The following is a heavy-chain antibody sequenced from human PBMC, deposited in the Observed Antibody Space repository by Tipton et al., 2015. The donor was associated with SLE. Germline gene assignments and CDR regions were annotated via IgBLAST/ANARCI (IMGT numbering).Heavy chain of an antibody. V-gene: IGHV3-30-3*01. Sequence: SLRLSCAASGFTFSSYAMHWVRQAPGKGLEWVAVISYDGSNKYYADSVKGRFTISRDNSKNTLYLQMNSLRAEDTAVYYCARDEEFDYYDSSGAGYFQHCGQGTLVTVAS. D-gene: IGHD3-22*01. CDR2: ISYDGSNK. CDR1: GFTFSSYA. J-gene: IGHJ1*01. CDR3: ARDEEFDYYDSSGAGYFQH.